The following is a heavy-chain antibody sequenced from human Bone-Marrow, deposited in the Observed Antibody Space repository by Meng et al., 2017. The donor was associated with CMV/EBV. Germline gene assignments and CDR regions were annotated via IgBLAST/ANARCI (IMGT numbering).Heavy chain of an antibody. Sequence: SVKVSCKASGGTFSSYAISWVRQAPGQGLEWMGGIIPILGIANYAQKFQGRVTITADKSTSTAYMELSSLRSEDTAVYYCARDRGYSYGYRAFDIWGQGKMVNVSS. CDR2: IIPILGIA. CDR3: ARDRGYSYGYRAFDI. CDR1: GGTFSSYA. J-gene: IGHJ3*02. D-gene: IGHD5-18*01. V-gene: IGHV1-69*10.